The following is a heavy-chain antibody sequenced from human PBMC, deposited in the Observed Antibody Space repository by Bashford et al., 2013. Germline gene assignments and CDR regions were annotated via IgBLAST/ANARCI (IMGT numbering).Heavy chain of an antibody. Sequence: ASVKVSCKTSGYTFTTYYIHWVRRAPGQGLEWMGVIDPSDGSTAYPQKFQGRVIMTRDTSTGTVYMDLSSLRSDDSAVYYCARHTWIGYCSGGSCPGGEFDYWGQGTLVTVSS. D-gene: IGHD2-15*01. CDR3: ARHTWIGYCSGGSCPGGEFDY. CDR1: GYTFTTYY. J-gene: IGHJ4*02. CDR2: IDPSDGST. V-gene: IGHV1-46*01.